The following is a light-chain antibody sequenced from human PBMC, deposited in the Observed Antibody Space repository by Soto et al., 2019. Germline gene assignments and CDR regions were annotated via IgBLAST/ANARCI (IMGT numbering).Light chain of an antibody. CDR1: QTISSW. J-gene: IGKJ1*01. V-gene: IGKV1-5*03. Sequence: DIQTPQSPSTLSGSVVALATIPCRASQTISSWLAWYQQKPGKAPKLLIYKASTLKSGVPSRFSGSGSGTEFTLTIRSLQPEDFATDYCLKHNSYPRTFGQGTKGDIK. CDR2: KAS. CDR3: LKHNSYPRT.